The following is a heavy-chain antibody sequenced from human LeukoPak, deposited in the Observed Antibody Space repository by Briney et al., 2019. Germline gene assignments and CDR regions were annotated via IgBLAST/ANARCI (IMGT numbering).Heavy chain of an antibody. Sequence: SGGSLRLSCAASGFTFSSYAISWVRQAPGKGLEWVSAISGSGGSTYYADSVKGRFTISRDNSKNTLYLQMNSLRAEDTAVYYCAKDHLAAAGTPAYFDYWGQGTLVTVSS. CDR1: GFTFSSYA. CDR2: ISGSGGST. J-gene: IGHJ4*02. CDR3: AKDHLAAAGTPAYFDY. D-gene: IGHD6-13*01. V-gene: IGHV3-23*01.